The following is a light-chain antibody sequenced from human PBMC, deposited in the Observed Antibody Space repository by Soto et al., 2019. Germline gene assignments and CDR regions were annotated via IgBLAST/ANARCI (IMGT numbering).Light chain of an antibody. CDR1: SSNIGSNY. CDR3: AARDDRLSAFYV. Sequence: QSVLTQPPSASGTPGQRVTISCSGSSSNIGSNYVYWYQQLPGTAPKLLIYRNNQRPSGVPDRFSGSKSGTSASLAISGLRSEDEADYYCAARDDRLSAFYVFGTGTKVTVL. CDR2: RNN. V-gene: IGLV1-47*01. J-gene: IGLJ1*01.